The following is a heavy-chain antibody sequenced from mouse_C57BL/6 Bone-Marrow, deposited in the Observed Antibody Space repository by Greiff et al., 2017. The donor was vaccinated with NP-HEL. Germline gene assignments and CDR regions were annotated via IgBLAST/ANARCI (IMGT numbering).Heavy chain of an antibody. V-gene: IGHV1-81*01. CDR1: GYTFTSYG. J-gene: IGHJ1*03. CDR3: ASRPTVVDWYFDV. CDR2: IYPRSGNT. D-gene: IGHD1-1*01. Sequence: VQLQESGAELARPGASVKLSCKASGYTFTSYGISWVKQRTGQGLEWIGEIYPRSGNTYYNEKFKGKATLTADKSSSTAYMELRSLTSEDSAVYFCASRPTVVDWYFDVWGTGTTVTVSS.